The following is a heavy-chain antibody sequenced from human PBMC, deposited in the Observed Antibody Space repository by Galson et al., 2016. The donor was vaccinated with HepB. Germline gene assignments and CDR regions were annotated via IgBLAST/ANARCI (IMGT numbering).Heavy chain of an antibody. J-gene: IGHJ5*02. CDR3: ARRVNTARFDP. Sequence: SLRLSCAASGFTFSAYGMHWVRQAPGKGLEWVAVIWYDGSQKYYADSVKGRLTISRDNSKNTLYLQMDSLRVEDTAVYYCARRVNTARFDPWGQGTLVTVSS. CDR1: GFTFSAYG. D-gene: IGHD5-18*01. V-gene: IGHV3-33*01. CDR2: IWYDGSQK.